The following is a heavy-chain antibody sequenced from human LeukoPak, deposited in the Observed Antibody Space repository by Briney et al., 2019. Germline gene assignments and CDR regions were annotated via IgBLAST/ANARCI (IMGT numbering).Heavy chain of an antibody. Sequence: SETLSLTCTVSGGSISSGSYYWSWIRQPAGKGLEWIGRIYTSGSTNYNPSLKSRVTISVDTSKNQFSLKLSSVTAADTAVYYCARAILDYYGSGSYYNDWGQGTLVSVSS. V-gene: IGHV4-61*02. CDR2: IYTSGST. CDR1: GGSISSGSYY. J-gene: IGHJ4*02. D-gene: IGHD3-10*01. CDR3: ARAILDYYGSGSYYND.